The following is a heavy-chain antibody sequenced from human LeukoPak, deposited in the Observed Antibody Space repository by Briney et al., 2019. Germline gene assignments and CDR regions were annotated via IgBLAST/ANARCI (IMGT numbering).Heavy chain of an antibody. J-gene: IGHJ4*02. D-gene: IGHD3-10*01. CDR3: ARVPNYSWFGDW. V-gene: IGHV3-23*01. Sequence: PGGSLRLPCAASGFTFSSYAMSWVRQAPGKGLEWVSAISGSGGSTYYADSVKGRFTISRDNAKNSMYLQMNSLRAEDTAVYYCARVPNYSWFGDWWGQGTLVTVSS. CDR2: ISGSGGST. CDR1: GFTFSSYA.